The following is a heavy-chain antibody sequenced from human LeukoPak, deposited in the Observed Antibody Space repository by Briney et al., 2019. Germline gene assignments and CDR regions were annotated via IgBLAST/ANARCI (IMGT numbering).Heavy chain of an antibody. V-gene: IGHV3-7*03. D-gene: IGHD3-3*01. CDR2: IKQDGSEK. CDR1: GFTFSSYW. Sequence: GSLRLSCAASGFTFSSYWMSWVRQAPGKGLEWVANIKQDGSEKYYVDSVKGRFTISRDNAKNSLYLQMNSLRAEDTAVYYCAREATYYDFWNGMDVWGQGTTVTVSS. CDR3: AREATYYDFWNGMDV. J-gene: IGHJ6*02.